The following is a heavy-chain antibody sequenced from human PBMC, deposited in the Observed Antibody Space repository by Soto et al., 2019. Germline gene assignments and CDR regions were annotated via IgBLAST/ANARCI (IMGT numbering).Heavy chain of an antibody. CDR3: AAPRRSTGWYFDL. J-gene: IGHJ2*01. CDR2: ISSVSRDI. D-gene: IGHD2-2*01. CDR1: GFTFGSHN. V-gene: IGHV3-21*04. Sequence: GGSLRLSCRASGFTFGSHNFIWVRQAPGKGLEWVSSISSVSRDIFYGDSVKGRFTISRDNAKNTLYLQMNSLRADDTAVYYCAAPRRSTGWYFDLWGRGTMVTVSS.